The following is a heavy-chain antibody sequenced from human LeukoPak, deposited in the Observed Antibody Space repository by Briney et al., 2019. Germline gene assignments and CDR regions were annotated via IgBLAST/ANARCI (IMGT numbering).Heavy chain of an antibody. D-gene: IGHD3-3*01. V-gene: IGHV1-46*01. Sequence: ASVKVSCKASGYTFTSYYMHWVRQAPGQGLEWMGIINPSGGSTSYAQKFQGRVTMTRDTSTSTVYMELSSLRSEDTAVYYCAREAGYDFWSGSYFDYWGQGTLVTVSS. J-gene: IGHJ4*02. CDR1: GYTFTSYY. CDR2: INPSGGST. CDR3: AREAGYDFWSGSYFDY.